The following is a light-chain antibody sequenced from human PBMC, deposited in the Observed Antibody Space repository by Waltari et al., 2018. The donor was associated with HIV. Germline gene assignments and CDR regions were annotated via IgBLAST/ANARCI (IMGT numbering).Light chain of an antibody. Sequence: YDLTQPPSVSVSPGQTAIITCSGVKWGDKYDSWDRPRPGHSPCWVIHEDAKRPAGFPGRFSGSNAGKTATLTSSGTQAMDDADYYCQGWDSNTPIFGGGTNLTVL. CDR1: KWGDKY. CDR2: EDA. CDR3: QGWDSNTPI. J-gene: IGLJ2*01. V-gene: IGLV3-1*01.